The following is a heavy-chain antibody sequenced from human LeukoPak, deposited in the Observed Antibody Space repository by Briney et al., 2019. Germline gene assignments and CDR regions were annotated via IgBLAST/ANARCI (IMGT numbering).Heavy chain of an antibody. CDR2: VSGDGETT. D-gene: IGHD2/OR15-2a*01. V-gene: IGHV3-43*02. CDR1: GFSFRDFS. J-gene: IGHJ4*02. CDR3: AKGNNSLSYNFDY. Sequence: GGSLRLSCAASGFSFRDFSMHWVRQVPGQGLEWVSLVSGDGETTHYADSLKGRFTISRDNNKNSVFLHMNSLRIEDTAFYYCAKGNNSLSYNFDYWGQGALVTVSS.